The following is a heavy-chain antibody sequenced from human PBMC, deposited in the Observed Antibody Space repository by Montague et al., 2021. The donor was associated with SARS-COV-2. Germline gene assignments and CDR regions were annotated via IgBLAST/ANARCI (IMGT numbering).Heavy chain of an antibody. CDR2: IHYSAN. CDR1: GGSISDSNYL. D-gene: IGHD6-13*01. Sequence: SETLSLTCTVSGGSISDSNYLWVWMRQPQGKGLEWIGDIHYSANXXNPSHRRLVTMSRDLSENQFSLRLRAVTAAATALYYWARSLISASGTGSNFDSWGQGTLVAVSS. V-gene: IGHV4-39*07. CDR3: ARSLISASGTGSNFDS. J-gene: IGHJ4*02.